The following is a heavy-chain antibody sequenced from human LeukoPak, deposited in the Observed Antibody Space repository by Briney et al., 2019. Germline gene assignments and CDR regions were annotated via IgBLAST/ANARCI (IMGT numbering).Heavy chain of an antibody. CDR3: ARDAVGAPEAFDI. CDR1: GYTFTSYG. Sequence: EASVKVSCKASGYTFTSYGITWVRQAPGQGPEWMGWINAYNGNTNYAQKLQGRVTMTTDISTSTAYMELRSLRSDDTAVYYCARDAVGAPEAFDIWGQGTMVTVSS. V-gene: IGHV1-18*01. J-gene: IGHJ3*02. CDR2: INAYNGNT. D-gene: IGHD1-26*01.